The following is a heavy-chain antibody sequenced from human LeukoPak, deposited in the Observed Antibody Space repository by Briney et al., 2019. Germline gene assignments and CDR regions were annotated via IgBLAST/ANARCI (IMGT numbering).Heavy chain of an antibody. D-gene: IGHD5-12*01. J-gene: IGHJ4*02. Sequence: GESLKIACKGSGYSFTSYWIGWVRQMPGKGLEWMGIIYPGDSDTRYSPSLQGQVTISADKSISPAYLQWSSLKASDPAMYYCERQDLVATSGFDYWGQGTLVTVSS. V-gene: IGHV5-51*01. CDR2: IYPGDSDT. CDR1: GYSFTSYW. CDR3: ERQDLVATSGFDY.